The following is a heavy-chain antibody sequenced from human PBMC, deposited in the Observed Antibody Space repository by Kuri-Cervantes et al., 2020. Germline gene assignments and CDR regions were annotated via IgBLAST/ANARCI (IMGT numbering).Heavy chain of an antibody. V-gene: IGHV3-23*01. CDR3: AKSVRGWSGYYYFDY. D-gene: IGHD3-3*01. CDR1: GFTFSNYG. Sequence: GESLKISCAASGFTFSNYGMHWVRQAPGKGLEWVSAISGSGGSTYYADSVKGRFTISRDNSKNTLYLQMNSLRAEDTAVYYCAKSVRGWSGYYYFDYWGQGTLVTVSS. CDR2: ISGSGGST. J-gene: IGHJ4*02.